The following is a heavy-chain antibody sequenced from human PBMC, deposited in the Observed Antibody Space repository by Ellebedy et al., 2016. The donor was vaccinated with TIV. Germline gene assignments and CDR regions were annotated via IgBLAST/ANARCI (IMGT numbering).Heavy chain of an antibody. V-gene: IGHV1-18*01. Sequence: AASVKVSCKASGYTFTSYGISWVRQAPGQGLEWMGWISAYNGNTIYAQKFQGRVTMTEDTSTDTAYMELSSLRSEDTAVYYCATGLPTSGSYFLSQVHKKQYGMDVWGQGTTVTVSS. CDR2: ISAYNGNT. CDR1: GYTFTSYG. J-gene: IGHJ6*02. CDR3: ATGLPTSGSYFLSQVHKKQYGMDV. D-gene: IGHD1-26*01.